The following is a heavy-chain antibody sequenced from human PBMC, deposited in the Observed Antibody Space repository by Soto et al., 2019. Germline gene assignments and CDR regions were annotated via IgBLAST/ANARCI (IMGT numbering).Heavy chain of an antibody. Sequence: EVQLVESGGGLVQPGGSLRLSCAASGFTFSSYTMNWVRQAPGKGLEWVSYISSSSSTIYYAESVKGRFTISRDNAKNSLYLQMNSLRDEDTAVYYCARDPNFEFWSGWYFDYWGQGTLVTVSS. CDR1: GFTFSSYT. CDR3: ARDPNFEFWSGWYFDY. J-gene: IGHJ4*02. CDR2: ISSSSSTI. V-gene: IGHV3-48*02. D-gene: IGHD3-3*01.